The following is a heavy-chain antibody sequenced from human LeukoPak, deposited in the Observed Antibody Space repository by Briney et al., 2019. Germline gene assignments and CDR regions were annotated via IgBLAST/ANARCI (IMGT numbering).Heavy chain of an antibody. Sequence: PGGSLRLSCAASGFTFSSYAMSWVRQAPGKGLEWVSAISGSGGSTYYADSVKGRFTISRDNSKNTLYLQMNSLRAEDTAVYYCAKEIHGGYCTNGVCYRGGFDYWGQGTLVTVSS. J-gene: IGHJ4*02. CDR3: AKEIHGGYCTNGVCYRGGFDY. CDR2: ISGSGGST. V-gene: IGHV3-23*01. CDR1: GFTFSSYA. D-gene: IGHD2-8*01.